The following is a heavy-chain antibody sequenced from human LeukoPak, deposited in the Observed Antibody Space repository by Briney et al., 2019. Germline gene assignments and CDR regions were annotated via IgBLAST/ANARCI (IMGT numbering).Heavy chain of an antibody. V-gene: IGHV3-23*01. J-gene: IGHJ4*02. CDR1: AFTFSSFP. CDR2: ISDTGGRT. Sequence: GGSLRLSCAAPAFTFSSFPMTWVRQAPGKGLEWVSSISDTGGRTYYAVSVKGRFTISRDNSKNTLYLQMNSLRAEDTAVYYCAKSGYNRFDYWGQGTLVTVSS. D-gene: IGHD5-24*01. CDR3: AKSGYNRFDY.